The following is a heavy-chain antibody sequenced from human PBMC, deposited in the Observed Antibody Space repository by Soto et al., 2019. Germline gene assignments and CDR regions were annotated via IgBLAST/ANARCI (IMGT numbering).Heavy chain of an antibody. Sequence: QVQLVQSGSEVKKPGASVQVSCKASGYTFVKYGSSWVRQAPGQGPEWMAWISAENGDTNDAQKFQGRVIVTTETSTDTGYLKVRSLRTDDTAVYYCAIMKAPPFHLPDDESSYMDVWGKGTTVTVSS. D-gene: IGHD1-1*01. CDR1: GYTFVKYG. CDR3: AIMKAPPFHLPDDESSYMDV. V-gene: IGHV1-18*01. CDR2: ISAENGDT. J-gene: IGHJ6*03.